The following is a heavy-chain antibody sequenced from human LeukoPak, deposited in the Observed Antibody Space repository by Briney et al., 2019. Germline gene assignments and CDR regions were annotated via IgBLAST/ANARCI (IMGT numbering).Heavy chain of an antibody. CDR3: ARDFWGFYYYMDV. J-gene: IGHJ6*03. D-gene: IGHD3-16*01. V-gene: IGHV3-7*01. Sequence: PGGSLRLSCAASGFTFSSYWMSWVRQAPGKGLEWVANIKQDGSEKYYVDSVKGRFTISRDNAKNSLYLQMNSLRAEDTAVYYCARDFWGFYYYMDVWGKGTTVTVSS. CDR2: IKQDGSEK. CDR1: GFTFSSYW.